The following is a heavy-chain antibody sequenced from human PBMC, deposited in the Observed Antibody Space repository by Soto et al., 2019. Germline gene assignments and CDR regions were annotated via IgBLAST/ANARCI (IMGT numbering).Heavy chain of an antibody. Sequence: PSETVSLTCTVSGGSISSGGYYWSWIRQHPGKGLEWIGYIYYSGSTYYNPSLKSRVTISVDTSKNQFSLKLSSVTAADTAVYYCARASFSWAPFDYWGQGTLVTVSS. D-gene: IGHD3-16*01. CDR2: IYYSGST. CDR1: GGSISSGGYY. V-gene: IGHV4-31*03. J-gene: IGHJ4*02. CDR3: ARASFSWAPFDY.